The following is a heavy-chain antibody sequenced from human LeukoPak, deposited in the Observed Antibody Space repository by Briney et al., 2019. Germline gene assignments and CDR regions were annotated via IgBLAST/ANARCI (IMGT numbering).Heavy chain of an antibody. CDR2: ISSSSYI. CDR3: ARDQTQWLVRGDFDY. V-gene: IGHV3-21*01. D-gene: IGHD6-19*01. CDR1: GFTFSSYS. J-gene: IGHJ4*02. Sequence: PGGSLRLSCAASGFTFSSYSMNWVRQAPGKGLEWVSSISSSSYIYYADSVKGRFTISRDNAKNSLYLQMNSLRAEDTAVYYCARDQTQWLVRGDFDYWGQGTLVTVSS.